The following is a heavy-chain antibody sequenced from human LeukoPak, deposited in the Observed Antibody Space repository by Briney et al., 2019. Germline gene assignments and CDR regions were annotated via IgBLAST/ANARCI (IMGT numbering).Heavy chain of an antibody. CDR3: ALGYCSGGDCYAKPYYFDH. CDR1: GFTFRAYA. Sequence: PGRSLRLSCAASGFTFRAYATSWVRQAPGKGLEWVSLISASGDTTYYADSVKGRFTISRDNSRNTLYLQMSSLRAEDTAVFYCALGYCSGGDCYAKPYYFDHWGQGTLVTVSS. J-gene: IGHJ4*02. CDR2: ISASGDTT. D-gene: IGHD2-15*01. V-gene: IGHV3-23*01.